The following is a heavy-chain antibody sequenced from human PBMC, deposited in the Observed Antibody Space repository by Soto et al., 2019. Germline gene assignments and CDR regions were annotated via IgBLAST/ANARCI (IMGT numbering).Heavy chain of an antibody. D-gene: IGHD5-12*01. J-gene: IGHJ6*02. Sequence: AGGSLRLSCAASGFTFSSYWMHWVRQAPGKGLVWVSRINSDGSSTSYADSVKGRFTISRDNAKNTLYLQMNSLRAEDTAVYYCARANRDGYRPRFYYYGMDVWGQGTTVTVSS. CDR1: GFTFSSYW. CDR2: INSDGSST. CDR3: ARANRDGYRPRFYYYGMDV. V-gene: IGHV3-74*01.